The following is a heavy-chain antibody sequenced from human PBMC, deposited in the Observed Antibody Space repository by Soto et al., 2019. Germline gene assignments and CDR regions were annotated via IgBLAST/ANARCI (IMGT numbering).Heavy chain of an antibody. CDR2: ISSSSSYI. CDR1: GFTFSSYS. CDR3: XXNXAGGLNYYYYMDV. V-gene: IGHV3-21*01. D-gene: IGHD1-26*01. Sequence: EVQLVESGGGLVKPGGSLRLSCVVSGFTFSSYSMNWVRQAPGKGLEWVSSISSSSSYIYYADSVKGRFTISRDNAKXXXXXXXXXXXXXXXXXXXXXXNXAGGLNYYYYMDVWGKGTTVTVSS. J-gene: IGHJ6*03.